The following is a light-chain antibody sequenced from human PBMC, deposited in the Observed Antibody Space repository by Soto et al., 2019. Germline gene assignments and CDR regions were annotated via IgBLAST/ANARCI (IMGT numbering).Light chain of an antibody. Sequence: TVLPQSPGTLSLSPVEIATLSCSASQNVSSNLLVWYQQHPGQAPRLLIYDASNRASGTPARFSGSGSETDFTLTISSLEPEDIAVYYCQHRMNWPLTFGQGTRLEI. CDR2: DAS. CDR3: QHRMNWPLT. V-gene: IGKV3-11*01. CDR1: QNVSSN. J-gene: IGKJ5*01.